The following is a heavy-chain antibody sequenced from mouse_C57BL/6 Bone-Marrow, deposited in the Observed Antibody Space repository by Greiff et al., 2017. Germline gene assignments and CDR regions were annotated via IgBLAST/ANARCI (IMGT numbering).Heavy chain of an antibody. CDR3: ARWSTTVVALYYFDY. CDR1: GYAFSSSW. CDR2: ISPGDGDT. V-gene: IGHV1-82*01. D-gene: IGHD1-1*01. Sequence: QVQLQQSGPELVKPGASVKISCKASGYAFSSSWMNWVKQRPGKGLEWIGRISPGDGDTNYNGKFKGKATLTADKSSSPAYMQLSSLTSEDSAVYFCARWSTTVVALYYFDYWGQGTTLTVSS. J-gene: IGHJ2*01.